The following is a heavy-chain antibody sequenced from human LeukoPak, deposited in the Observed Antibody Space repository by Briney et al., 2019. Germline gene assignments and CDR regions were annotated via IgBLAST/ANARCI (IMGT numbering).Heavy chain of an antibody. CDR3: SKDAPVNIVVVPAANS. CDR2: ISGSGGST. Sequence: GGSLRLSCAASGFAFSSYAMSWVRQAPGKGLEWVSAISGSGGSTYYADSVKGRFTISRDNSKNTLYLQMNSLRAEDTAVYYCSKDAPVNIVVVPAANSWGQGTLVTVSS. V-gene: IGHV3-23*01. D-gene: IGHD2-2*01. CDR1: GFAFSSYA. J-gene: IGHJ4*02.